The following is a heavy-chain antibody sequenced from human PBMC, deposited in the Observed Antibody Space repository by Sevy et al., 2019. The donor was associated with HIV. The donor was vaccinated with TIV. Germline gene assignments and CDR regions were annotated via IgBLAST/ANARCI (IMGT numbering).Heavy chain of an antibody. CDR2: IYYSGST. CDR1: GGSISSYY. Sequence: SETLSLTCTVSGGSISSYYWSWIRQPPGKGLEWIGYIYYSGSTNYTPSLKSRVTISVDTSKNQFSLKLSSVTAADTAVYYCARGDLGDYSFDYWGQGTLVTVSS. J-gene: IGHJ4*02. V-gene: IGHV4-59*01. CDR3: ARGDLGDYSFDY. D-gene: IGHD2-21*01.